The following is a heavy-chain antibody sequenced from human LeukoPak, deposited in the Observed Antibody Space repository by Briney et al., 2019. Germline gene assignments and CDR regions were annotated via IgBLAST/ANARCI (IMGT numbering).Heavy chain of an antibody. D-gene: IGHD1-26*01. Sequence: GGSLRLSCAASGFTFSSYGMHWVRQAPGKGLEWVAFIRYDGSNKYYADSVKGRFTISRDNSKNTLYLQMNSLRAEDTAVYYCTKDDRDSGSYRGNKQAPTEYFQHWGQGTLVTVSS. CDR1: GFTFSSYG. CDR3: TKDDRDSGSYRGNKQAPTEYFQH. J-gene: IGHJ1*01. CDR2: IRYDGSNK. V-gene: IGHV3-30*02.